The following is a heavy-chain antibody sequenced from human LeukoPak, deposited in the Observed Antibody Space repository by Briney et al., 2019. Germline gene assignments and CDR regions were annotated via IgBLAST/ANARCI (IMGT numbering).Heavy chain of an antibody. J-gene: IGHJ4*02. V-gene: IGHV1-2*02. CDR1: GYTFTSYD. CDR3: VRAFYSSGYEY. Sequence: ASVKVSCKASGYTFTSYDINWVRQATGQGLEWMGWINPNSGGTNFAQKFQGRVTMTRDTSISTAYMELTRLRSDDTAVYYCVRAFYSSGYEYWGQGTLVTVSS. CDR2: INPNSGGT. D-gene: IGHD6-19*01.